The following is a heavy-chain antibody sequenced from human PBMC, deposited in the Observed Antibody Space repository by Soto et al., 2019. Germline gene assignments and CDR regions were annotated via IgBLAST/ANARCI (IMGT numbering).Heavy chain of an antibody. J-gene: IGHJ6*04. Sequence: QVQLVESGGGVVQPGRSLRLSCAVSGFTFSNYAMHWARQAPGKGLEWVAVISYDGSDKNYTDSGKGRFIISRDNSKNILFLQLNSLRPEDTALYYCAKAPGRGDHDCMDVWRIGSTVTVSS. CDR2: ISYDGSDK. V-gene: IGHV3-30*18. CDR1: GFTFSNYA. CDR3: AKAPGRGDHDCMDV. D-gene: IGHD4-17*01.